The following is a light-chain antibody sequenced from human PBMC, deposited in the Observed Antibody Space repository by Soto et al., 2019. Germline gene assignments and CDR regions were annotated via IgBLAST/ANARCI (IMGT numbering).Light chain of an antibody. CDR3: QQYNSCSPT. J-gene: IGKJ1*01. Sequence: DIQITQSPSTLSASVGDRVTITCRASQSISSWLAWYQQKPGKAPKLLIYKASSLESGVPSRFSGSGSGTEFTLTISSLQSDDFATYYCQQYNSCSPTFGQGTKVDIK. CDR1: QSISSW. CDR2: KAS. V-gene: IGKV1-5*03.